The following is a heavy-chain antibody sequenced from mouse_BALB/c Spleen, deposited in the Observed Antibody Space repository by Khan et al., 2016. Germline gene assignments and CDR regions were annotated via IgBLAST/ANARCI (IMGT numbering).Heavy chain of an antibody. Sequence: QVQLQQSGAELVKPGASVKLSCKASGYTFTNYDINWVRQRPEQGLEWIGWIFPGDGFTKYNDKFKGKATLTTDRYSSHAYMQLSRLTSEDAAFYFCARETVVSPYYFYDWGQGTTLTVSS. CDR2: IFPGDGFT. CDR1: GYTFTNYD. V-gene: IGHV1-85*01. D-gene: IGHD1-1*01. J-gene: IGHJ2*01. CDR3: ARETVVSPYYFYD.